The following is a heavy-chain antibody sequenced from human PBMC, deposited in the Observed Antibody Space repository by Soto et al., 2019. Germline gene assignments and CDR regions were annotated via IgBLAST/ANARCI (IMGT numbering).Heavy chain of an antibody. CDR2: ISGSGGST. CDR1: GFTFSSYA. Sequence: EVQLLESGGGLVQPGGSLRLSCAASGFTFSSYAMSWVRQAPGKGLEWVSVISGSGGSTSYADSVKGRFTISRDNSKSALYLQMNSLRAEDTAIVYCAKDVLAAAGVGASDYWGQGTLVTVSS. CDR3: AKDVLAAAGVGASDY. D-gene: IGHD6-13*01. V-gene: IGHV3-23*01. J-gene: IGHJ4*02.